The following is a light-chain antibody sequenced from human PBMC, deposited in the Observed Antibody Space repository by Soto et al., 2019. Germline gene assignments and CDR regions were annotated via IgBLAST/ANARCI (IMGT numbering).Light chain of an antibody. CDR3: QQYNNWPPMYT. CDR1: QSVSSN. J-gene: IGKJ2*01. Sequence: ETVMTQSSATLSVSPGERATLSCRASQSVSSNLAWYQQKPGQAPRLLIYGASTRATGIPARFSGSGSGTEFTLTISSLQSEDFAVYYCQQYNNWPPMYTFGQGTKLEIK. V-gene: IGKV3-15*01. CDR2: GAS.